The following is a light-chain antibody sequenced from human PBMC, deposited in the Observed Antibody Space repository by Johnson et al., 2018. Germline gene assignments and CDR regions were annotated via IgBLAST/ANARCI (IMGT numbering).Light chain of an antibody. CDR1: SSNIGNNY. V-gene: IGLV1-51*02. Sequence: QYVLTQPHSVSAAPGQKVTISCSGSSSNIGNNYVSWYQQLPGTAPKLLIYENNKRPSGIPDRFSGSKSGTSATLGITGLQTGAEADYYCGTWDSSLSAGNVFGTGTKVTVL. CDR2: ENN. J-gene: IGLJ1*01. CDR3: GTWDSSLSAGNV.